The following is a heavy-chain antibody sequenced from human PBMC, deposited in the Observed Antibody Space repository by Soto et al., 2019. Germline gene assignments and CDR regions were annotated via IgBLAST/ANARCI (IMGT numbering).Heavy chain of an antibody. CDR3: ARERSIEARESYYYYYVMGV. D-gene: IGHD6-6*01. CDR1: GYTFTSYY. V-gene: IGHV1-46*01. J-gene: IGHJ6*01. CDR2: INPSGGST. Sequence: ASVKVSCKASGYTFTSYYMHWVRQAPGRGLEWMAIINPSGGSTSYAQKFQGRVTMTRDTSTSTVYMELSSLSSEDTAVYYCARERSIEARESYYYYYVMGVWGKGTT.